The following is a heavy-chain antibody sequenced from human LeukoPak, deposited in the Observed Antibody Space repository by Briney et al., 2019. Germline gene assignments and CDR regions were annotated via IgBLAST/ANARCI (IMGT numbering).Heavy chain of an antibody. D-gene: IGHD2-2*01. CDR3: ATSGCSSTSCSPN. CDR2: ISSNGGST. CDR1: GFTFSSYA. J-gene: IGHJ4*02. V-gene: IGHV3-64*01. Sequence: GGSLRLSCAASGFTFSSYAMHWVRQAPGKGLEYVSAISSNGGSTYYANSVKGRFTIPRDNSKNTLYLQMGSLRAEDMAVYYCATSGCSSTSCSPNWGQGTLVTVSS.